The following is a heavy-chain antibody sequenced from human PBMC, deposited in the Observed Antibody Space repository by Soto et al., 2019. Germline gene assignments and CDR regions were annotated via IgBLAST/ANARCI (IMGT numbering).Heavy chain of an antibody. Sequence: GGSLRLSCATSPFTFRIYGVHSVGQSRGKGLEWVASISYDGSTSDYLDSLWGRFTVSRDNSKSTLNLQMYSLRKDDTAVYYSVKYQVVDGQYYCSSELFFWGRGTVVTVSS. CDR1: PFTFRIYG. V-gene: IGHV3-30*18. J-gene: IGHJ4*02. D-gene: IGHD3-16*01. CDR2: ISYDGSTS. CDR3: VKYQVVDGQYYCSSELFF.